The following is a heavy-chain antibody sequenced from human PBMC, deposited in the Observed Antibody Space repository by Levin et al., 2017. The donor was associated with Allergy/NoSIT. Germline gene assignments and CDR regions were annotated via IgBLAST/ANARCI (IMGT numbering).Heavy chain of an antibody. J-gene: IGHJ4*02. CDR2: IKSKTDGGTI. D-gene: IGHD6-13*01. CDR3: TTYNSSWYYFDY. V-gene: IGHV3-15*01. Sequence: AGGSLRLSCAASGFSFSNAWMSWARQAPGKGLEWVGRIKSKTDGGTIEYAAPVKGRFTISRDDSKNTLYLQMNSLKTEDTAVYYCTTYNSSWYYFDYWGQGTLVTVSS. CDR1: GFSFSNAW.